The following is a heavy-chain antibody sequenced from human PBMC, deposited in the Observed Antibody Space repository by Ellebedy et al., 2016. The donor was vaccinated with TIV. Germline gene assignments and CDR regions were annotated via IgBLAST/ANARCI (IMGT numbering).Heavy chain of an antibody. V-gene: IGHV1-69*13. D-gene: IGHD6-19*01. Sequence: SVKVSXXASGGTFSSYAISWVRQAPGQGLEWMGGIIPIFGTANYAQKFQGRVTITADESTSTAYMELSSLRSEDTAVYYCAREVAGADAFDIWGQGTMVTVSS. J-gene: IGHJ3*02. CDR1: GGTFSSYA. CDR2: IIPIFGTA. CDR3: AREVAGADAFDI.